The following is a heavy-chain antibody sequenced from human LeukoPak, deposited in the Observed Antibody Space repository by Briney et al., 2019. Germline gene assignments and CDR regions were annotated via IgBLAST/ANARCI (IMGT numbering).Heavy chain of an antibody. D-gene: IGHD6-25*01. Sequence: ASVKVSCKASGYTFTSYDINWVRQATGQGLEWMGWMNPNSGNTGYAQKFQGRVTMTRNTSISTAYMELSSLRSEDTAVYYCAREGAAAEDVNRFDPWGQGTLVAVSS. CDR3: AREGAAAEDVNRFDP. J-gene: IGHJ5*02. V-gene: IGHV1-8*01. CDR2: MNPNSGNT. CDR1: GYTFTSYD.